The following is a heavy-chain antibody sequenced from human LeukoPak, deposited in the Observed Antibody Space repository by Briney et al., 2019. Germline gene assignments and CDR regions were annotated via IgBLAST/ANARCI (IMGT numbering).Heavy chain of an antibody. CDR2: INSDGSDT. J-gene: IGHJ4*02. CDR1: GFTFSSYW. D-gene: IGHD6-19*01. CDR3: AKGSYSSGWYDYFDY. V-gene: IGHV3-74*01. Sequence: PGGSLRLSCAASGFTFSSYWMHWVRQAPGKGLVWVSRINSDGSDTNYADSVKGRFTISRDNAKNTLYLQMNCLRAEDTAMYYCAKGSYSSGWYDYFDYWGQGTLVTVSS.